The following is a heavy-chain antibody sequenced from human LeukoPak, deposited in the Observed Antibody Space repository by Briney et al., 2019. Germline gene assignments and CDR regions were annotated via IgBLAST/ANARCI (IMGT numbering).Heavy chain of an antibody. Sequence: SETLSLTCTVSGGSINSGSYYWSWIQQPAGQGLEWIGRIYTSGTTHYNPSLKSRVTMSVDTSKNQFSLKLSSVTAADTAVYYCARVGVTADFDYWGQGTLVTVSS. CDR1: GGSINSGSYY. V-gene: IGHV4-61*02. CDR3: ARVGVTADFDY. CDR2: IYTSGTT. J-gene: IGHJ4*02. D-gene: IGHD1-26*01.